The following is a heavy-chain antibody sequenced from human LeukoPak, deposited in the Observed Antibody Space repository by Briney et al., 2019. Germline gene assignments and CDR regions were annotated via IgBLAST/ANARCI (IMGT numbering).Heavy chain of an antibody. CDR1: EVTLSAYG. Sequence: GGSLRLSCAASEVTLSAYGMNWVRQAPGKGLEWVAFIRFDGSNEYYADSVKDRFTISRDNSMNTLYLQMNSLRVEDTAVYYCARSSSSYQLLFETTIDFDYWGQGTLVTVSS. V-gene: IGHV3-30*02. CDR2: IRFDGSNE. D-gene: IGHD2-2*01. CDR3: ARSSSSYQLLFETTIDFDY. J-gene: IGHJ4*02.